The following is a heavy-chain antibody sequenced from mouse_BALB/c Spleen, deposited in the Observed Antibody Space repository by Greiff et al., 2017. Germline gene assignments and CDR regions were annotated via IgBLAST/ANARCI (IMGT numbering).Heavy chain of an antibody. V-gene: IGHV3-2*02. CDR2: ISYSGST. CDR1: GYSITSDYA. CDR3: ARLYGNYFDY. D-gene: IGHD2-1*01. Sequence: DVKLVESGPGLVKPSQSLSLTCTVTGYSITSDYAWNWIRQFPGNKLEWMGYISYSGSTSYNPSLKSRISITRDTSKNQFFLQLNSVTTEDTATYYCARLYGNYFDYWGQGTTLTVSS. J-gene: IGHJ2*01.